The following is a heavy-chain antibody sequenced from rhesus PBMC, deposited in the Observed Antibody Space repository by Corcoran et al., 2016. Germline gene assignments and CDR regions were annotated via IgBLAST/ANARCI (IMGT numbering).Heavy chain of an antibody. Sequence: QVQLQESGPGLVKPSETLSLTCAVSGGSISDAYYWSWIRQPPGKGLEWIGRISGSGGSTDYNPSLKSRGTISTDTSKNQFSLKLSSVTAADTAVYYCARNFYSNFDYWGQGVLVTVSS. CDR2: ISGSGGST. V-gene: IGHV4-173*01. J-gene: IGHJ4*01. CDR3: ARNFYSNFDY. D-gene: IGHD4-23*01. CDR1: GGSISDAYY.